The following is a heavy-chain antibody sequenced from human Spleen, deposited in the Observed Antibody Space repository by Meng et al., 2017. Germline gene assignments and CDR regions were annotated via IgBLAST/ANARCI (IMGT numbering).Heavy chain of an antibody. CDR1: GYTLSDLC. CDR3: ATDIPIPDNSGYLGY. CDR2: FDPEDAET. V-gene: IGHV1-24*01. Sequence: QVQLVQSGAEVKRPGASVKVSCNVSGYTLSDLCMHWVRQAPGKGLEWLGGFDPEDAETIYAHKFQGRVAMTEDTSTDTAYLELSSLRSDDTAIYYCATDIPIPDNSGYLGYWGQGTLVTVSS. J-gene: IGHJ4*02. D-gene: IGHD5-12*01.